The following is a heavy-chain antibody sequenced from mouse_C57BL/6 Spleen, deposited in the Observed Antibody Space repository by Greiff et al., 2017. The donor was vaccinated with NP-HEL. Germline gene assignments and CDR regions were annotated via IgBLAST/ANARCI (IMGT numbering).Heavy chain of an antibody. CDR1: GFTFSSYA. CDR2: ISSGGDYI. Sequence: EVMLVESGEGLVKPGGSLKLSCAASGFTFSSYAMSWVRQTPEKRLEWVAYISSGGDYIYYADTVKGRFTISRDNARNTLYLQMSSLKSEDTAMYYCTRASGLPGGYYAMDYWGQGTSVTVSS. CDR3: TRASGLPGGYYAMDY. J-gene: IGHJ4*01. D-gene: IGHD2-4*01. V-gene: IGHV5-9-1*02.